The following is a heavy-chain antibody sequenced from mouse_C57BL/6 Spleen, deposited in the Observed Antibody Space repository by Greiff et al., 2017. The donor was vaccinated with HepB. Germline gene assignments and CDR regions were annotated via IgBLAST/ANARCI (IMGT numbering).Heavy chain of an antibody. J-gene: IGHJ2*01. CDR1: GYTFTDYY. CDR3: ARRGIYDGYYVGYFDY. V-gene: IGHV1-26*01. Sequence: VQLQQSGPELVKPGASVKISCKASGYTFTDYYMNWVKQSHGKSLEWIGDINPNNGGTSYNQKFKGKATLTVDKSSSTAYMELRSLTSEDSAVYYCARRGIYDGYYVGYFDYWGQGTTLTVSS. D-gene: IGHD2-3*01. CDR2: INPNNGGT.